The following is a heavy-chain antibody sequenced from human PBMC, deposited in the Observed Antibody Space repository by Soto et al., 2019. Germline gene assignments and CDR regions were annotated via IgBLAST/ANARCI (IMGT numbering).Heavy chain of an antibody. D-gene: IGHD6-19*01. CDR3: ARDKLGYSSGWYLGYFQH. V-gene: IGHV1-69*13. CDR2: IIPIFGTA. CDR1: GGTFSSYA. Sequence: SVKVSCKASGGTFSSYAISWVRQAPGQGLEWMGGIIPIFGTANYAQKFQGRVTITADESTSTAYMVLSSLRSEGTAVYYCARDKLGYSSGWYLGYFQHWGQGTLVTVSS. J-gene: IGHJ1*01.